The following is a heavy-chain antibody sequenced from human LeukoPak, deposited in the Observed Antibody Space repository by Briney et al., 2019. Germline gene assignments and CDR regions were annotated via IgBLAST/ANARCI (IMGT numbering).Heavy chain of an antibody. CDR3: ARGRVNWSVRNWFDP. Sequence: SETLSLTCAVYGGSLRGYYWSWIRQPPGKGLEWIGEINHSGSVNYNSSLKSRVTISVDTSKNQFSLNLSSVTAADTAVYYCARGRVNWSVRNWFDPWGQGTLVTVSS. CDR1: GGSLRGYY. CDR2: INHSGSV. D-gene: IGHD1-1*01. V-gene: IGHV4-34*01. J-gene: IGHJ5*02.